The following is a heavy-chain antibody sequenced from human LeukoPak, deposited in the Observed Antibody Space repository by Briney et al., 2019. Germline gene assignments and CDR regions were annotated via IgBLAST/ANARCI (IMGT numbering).Heavy chain of an antibody. J-gene: IGHJ4*02. D-gene: IGHD5-24*01. CDR1: GGSISSYY. CDR3: ASLGDGYNPAVYAFDY. Sequence: KPSETLSLTCTVSGGSISSYYWSWIRQPPGEGLEWIGYIYYSGSTNYNPSLKSRVTISVDTSKNQFSLKLSSVTAADTAVYYCASLGDGYNPAVYAFDYWGQGTLVTVSS. V-gene: IGHV4-59*01. CDR2: IYYSGST.